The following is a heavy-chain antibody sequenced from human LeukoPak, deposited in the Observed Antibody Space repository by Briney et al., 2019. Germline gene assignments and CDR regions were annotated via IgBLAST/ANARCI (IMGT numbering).Heavy chain of an antibody. V-gene: IGHV3-48*03. CDR3: TREILAAGKTLTY. CDR2: ISSSGITI. Sequence: PGGSLRLSCAASGFTFSSYDMNWVRQAPGKGLEWVSYISSSGITIFYADSVKGRFTISRDNAKNTLYLQMNSLRAEDTAVYYCTREILAAGKTLTYWGQGSLITVSS. J-gene: IGHJ4*02. CDR1: GFTFSSYD. D-gene: IGHD6-13*01.